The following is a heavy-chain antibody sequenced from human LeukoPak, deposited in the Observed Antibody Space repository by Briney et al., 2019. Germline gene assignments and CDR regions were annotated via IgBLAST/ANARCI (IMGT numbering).Heavy chain of an antibody. CDR3: AATPDYDFWSGYFSA. D-gene: IGHD3-3*01. V-gene: IGHV1-69*05. Sequence: SVKVSCKASGGAFSSYAISWVRQAPGQGLEWMGRIIPIFGTANYAQKFQGRVTITTDESTSTAYMELSSLRSEDTAVYYCAATPDYDFWSGYFSAWGQGTLVTVSS. J-gene: IGHJ4*02. CDR1: GGAFSSYA. CDR2: IIPIFGTA.